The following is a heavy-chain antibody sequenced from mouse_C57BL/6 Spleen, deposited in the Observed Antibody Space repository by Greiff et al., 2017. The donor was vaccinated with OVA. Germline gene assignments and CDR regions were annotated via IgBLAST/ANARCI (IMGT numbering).Heavy chain of an antibody. CDR3: ARERGIYDGYFAMDY. J-gene: IGHJ4*01. V-gene: IGHV5-16*01. CDR1: GFTFSDYY. CDR2: INYDGSST. D-gene: IGHD2-3*01. Sequence: EVKLMESEGGLVQPGSSMKLSCTASGFTFSDYYMAWVRQVPEKGLEWVANINYDGSSTYYLDSLKSRFIISRDNAKNILYLQMSSLKSEDTATYYCARERGIYDGYFAMDYWGQGTSVTVSS.